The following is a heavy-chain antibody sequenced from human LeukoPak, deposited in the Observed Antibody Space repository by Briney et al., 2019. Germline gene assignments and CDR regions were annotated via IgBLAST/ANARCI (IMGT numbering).Heavy chain of an antibody. V-gene: IGHV4-4*09. CDR1: GGSISSYY. D-gene: IGHD3-10*01. Sequence: PSETLSLTCTVSGGSISSYYWSWIRQPPGKGLEWIGYIYTSGSTNYNPSLKSRVTISVDTSKNQFSLKLSSVTAADTAVYYCARDRGRGAGFYFAYWGQGTLV. J-gene: IGHJ4*02. CDR2: IYTSGST. CDR3: ARDRGRGAGFYFAY.